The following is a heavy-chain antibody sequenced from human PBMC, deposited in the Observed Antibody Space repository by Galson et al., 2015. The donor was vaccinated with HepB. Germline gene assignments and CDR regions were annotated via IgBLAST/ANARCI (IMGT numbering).Heavy chain of an antibody. J-gene: IGHJ5*02. CDR2: SSGSVRYT. CDR1: GFNLVSLFSSYA. D-gene: IGHD4-11*01. V-gene: IGHV3-23*01. Sequence: SLRLSCAASGFNLVSLFSSYAVGWIRQAPGEGQEWVSTSSGSVRYTYYAGSVRGGFTISRDNSKNTLYRQMNSLGAEDTAVYFCARDGAYSTYYGTNWFDPWGKGTLATVSS. CDR3: ARDGAYSTYYGTNWFDP.